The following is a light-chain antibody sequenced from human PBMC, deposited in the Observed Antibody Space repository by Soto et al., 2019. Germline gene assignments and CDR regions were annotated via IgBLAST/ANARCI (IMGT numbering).Light chain of an antibody. CDR2: GAS. CDR1: QNIKNNY. J-gene: IGKJ4*01. V-gene: IGKV3-20*01. CDR3: QQHGTSIT. Sequence: VVMTQSPLTLSLSPGERATLSCRASQNIKNNYVGWYQQKPGQAPTLLIYGASARATGVPDRFSGSGSGTDFTLIINRLEPEDFAVYYCQQHGTSITFGGGTKVDIK.